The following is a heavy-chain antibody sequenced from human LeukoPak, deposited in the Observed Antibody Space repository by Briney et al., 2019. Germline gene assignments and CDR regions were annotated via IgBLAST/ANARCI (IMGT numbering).Heavy chain of an antibody. CDR3: ARADSSGGYGGDIFDY. J-gene: IGHJ4*02. Sequence: SETLSLTCTVSGGSISSYYWSWIRQPPGKGLEWIGYIYYSGSTNYNPSLKSRVTISVDTSKNQFSLKLSSVTAADTAVYYCARADSSGGYGGDIFDYWGQGTLVTVSS. V-gene: IGHV4-59*01. D-gene: IGHD6-19*01. CDR2: IYYSGST. CDR1: GGSISSYY.